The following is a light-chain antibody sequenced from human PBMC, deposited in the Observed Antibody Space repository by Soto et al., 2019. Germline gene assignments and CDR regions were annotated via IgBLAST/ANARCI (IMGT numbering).Light chain of an antibody. V-gene: IGKV1-39*01. CDR3: RQSYSTPPFT. Sequence: DIQMTQSPSSLSASVGDRVTITCRASQSISSYLYWYQQKPGKAPTLLIYYASSIQSGVPSRFSGSGSWTDFTPTISSLQPEDFATYYCRQSYSTPPFTFGPGTKVDIK. J-gene: IGKJ3*01. CDR2: YAS. CDR1: QSISSY.